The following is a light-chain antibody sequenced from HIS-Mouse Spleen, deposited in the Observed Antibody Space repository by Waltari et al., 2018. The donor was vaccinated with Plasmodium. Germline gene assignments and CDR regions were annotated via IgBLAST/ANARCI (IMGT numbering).Light chain of an antibody. CDR3: SSYTSSSTLVV. J-gene: IGLJ3*02. CDR1: SSAVGGYNY. Sequence: ASVSGSPGQSITISCTGTSSAVGGYNYVSWYQQHPGKAPKLMIYEVSNRPSGVSNRFSGLQAEDEADYYCSSYTSSSTLVVFGGGTKLTVL. V-gene: IGLV2-14*01. CDR2: EVS.